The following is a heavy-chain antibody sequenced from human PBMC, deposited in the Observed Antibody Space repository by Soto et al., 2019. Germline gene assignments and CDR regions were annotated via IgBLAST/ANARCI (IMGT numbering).Heavy chain of an antibody. CDR1: GFTFSTFW. J-gene: IGHJ3*02. V-gene: IGHV3-7*04. Sequence: EVQLVESGGGLVQPGGSLRLSCEGSGFTFSTFWMTWVRQAAGKGLEWVANINEDGSERYYVDSVKGRFTISTDNAKNSLYLQMNSLRAEDTAVYYCARGRSNAFDIWGQGTMVTVSS. CDR2: INEDGSER. CDR3: ARGRSNAFDI.